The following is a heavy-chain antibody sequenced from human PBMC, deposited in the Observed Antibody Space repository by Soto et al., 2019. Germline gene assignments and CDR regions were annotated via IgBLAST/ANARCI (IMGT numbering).Heavy chain of an antibody. Sequence: PGESLKISCKGSGYSFTSYWISWVRQMPGKGLEWMGRIDPSDSYTNYSPSFQGHVTISADKSISTAYLQWSSLKASDTAMYYCARLDPFWSGYYTSYYYYGMDVWGQGTTVTVSS. CDR1: GYSFTSYW. J-gene: IGHJ6*02. CDR3: ARLDPFWSGYYTSYYYYGMDV. CDR2: IDPSDSYT. D-gene: IGHD3-3*01. V-gene: IGHV5-10-1*01.